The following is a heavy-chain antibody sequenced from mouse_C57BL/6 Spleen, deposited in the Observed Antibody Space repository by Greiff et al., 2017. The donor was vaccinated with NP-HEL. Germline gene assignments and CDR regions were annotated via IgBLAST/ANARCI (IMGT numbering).Heavy chain of an antibody. CDR1: GYTFTSYW. Sequence: QVQLQQPGAELVKPGASVKMSCKASGYTFTSYWITWVKQRPGQGLEWIGDIYPGSGSTNYNEKLKSKATLTVDTSSSTAYMQLSSLTSEDSAVYYCAKDDYSNYEAWFAYWGQGTLVTVSA. D-gene: IGHD2-5*01. J-gene: IGHJ3*01. V-gene: IGHV1-55*01. CDR2: IYPGSGST. CDR3: AKDDYSNYEAWFAY.